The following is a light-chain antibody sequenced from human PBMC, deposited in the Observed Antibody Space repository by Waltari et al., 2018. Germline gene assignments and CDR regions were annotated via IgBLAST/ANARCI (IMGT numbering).Light chain of an antibody. Sequence: QSALTQPRPVSGYPGQSVTISCTGTSSDVGGYNYVSWYQKHPGKAPKLMLYDVSKRPSGVPDRFSGSKSGNTASLTISGLQAEDEADYYCSSYAGSAVVFGGGTKLTVL. CDR2: DVS. CDR1: SSDVGGYNY. CDR3: SSYAGSAVV. J-gene: IGLJ2*01. V-gene: IGLV2-11*01.